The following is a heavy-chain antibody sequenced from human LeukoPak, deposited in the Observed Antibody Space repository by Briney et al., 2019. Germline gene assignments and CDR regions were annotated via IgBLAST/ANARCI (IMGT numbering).Heavy chain of an antibody. CDR3: ARDGTAGGLYFDL. Sequence: GGSLRLSCAVSGFTFTDYWKNWVRQAPGKGLEWVASIRLDGGEKSYVDSVKGRFTISTADTTNSLYLLIISSITDETAVYYCARDGTAGGLYFDLWGQGTLVPVSS. V-gene: IGHV3-7*01. D-gene: IGHD6-13*01. CDR2: IRLDGGEK. J-gene: IGHJ4*01. CDR1: GFTFTDYW.